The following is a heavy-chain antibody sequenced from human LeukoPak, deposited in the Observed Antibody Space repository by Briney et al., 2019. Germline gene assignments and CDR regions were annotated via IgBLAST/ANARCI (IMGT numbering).Heavy chain of an antibody. D-gene: IGHD3-22*01. V-gene: IGHV3-53*01. CDR1: GFTVSSNS. CDR3: ARRAGDYSHPYDY. J-gene: IGHJ4*02. CDR2: IYSGGNT. Sequence: GGSLRLSCTVSGFTVSSNSMSWVRQAPGKGLGWVSFIYSGGNTHYSGSVTGRFTISRDNSKNTPYLQMNSLRAEDTAVYYCARRAGDYSHPYDYWGQGTLVTVSS.